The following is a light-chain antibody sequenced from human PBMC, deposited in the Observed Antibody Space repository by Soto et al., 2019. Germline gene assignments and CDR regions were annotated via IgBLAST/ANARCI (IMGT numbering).Light chain of an antibody. CDR1: SSDVGNYNY. V-gene: IGLV2-14*01. CDR2: EAS. Sequence: QAVVTQPASVSGSPGQSITISCTGTSSDVGNYNYVSWYQQHPGKAPKLMIYEASNRPSGVSNRFSASKSDNTASLTISGLQAEDEADYYCSSYTSSSTYVFGTGTKLTVL. CDR3: SSYTSSSTYV. J-gene: IGLJ1*01.